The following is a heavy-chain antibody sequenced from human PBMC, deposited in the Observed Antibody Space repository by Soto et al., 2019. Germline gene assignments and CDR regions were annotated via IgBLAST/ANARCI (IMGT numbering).Heavy chain of an antibody. J-gene: IGHJ4*02. CDR3: ARPRPNFGAVDS. D-gene: IGHD3-10*01. V-gene: IGHV4-38-2*01. CDR2: IHLGGTT. CDR1: GYSITSSSF. Sequence: SETLSLTCAVSGYSITSSSFWGWIRQPPGKGLEWIGSIHLGGTTYYDPSLKSRVTISLDTSRNEFSLRLTSVTAADTAVYYCARPRPNFGAVDSWGQGALVTVSS.